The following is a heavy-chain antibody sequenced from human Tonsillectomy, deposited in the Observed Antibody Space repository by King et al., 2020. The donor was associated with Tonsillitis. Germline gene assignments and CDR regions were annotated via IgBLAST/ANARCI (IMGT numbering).Heavy chain of an antibody. CDR2: IYSGGSST. CDR1: GFTFSSYA. Sequence: VQLVESGGGLVQPGGSLRLSCAASGFTFSSYAMSWVRQAPGKGLEWVSVIYSGGSSTYYADSVKGRFTISRDNSKNTLYLQMNSLRAEDTAVYYCAVGAGYFDYWGQGTLVTVSS. CDR3: AVGAGYFDY. D-gene: IGHD1-26*01. J-gene: IGHJ4*02. V-gene: IGHV3-23*03.